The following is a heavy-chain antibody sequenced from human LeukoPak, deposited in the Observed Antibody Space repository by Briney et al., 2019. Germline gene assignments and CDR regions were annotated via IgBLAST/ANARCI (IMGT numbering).Heavy chain of an antibody. CDR1: GYTFTSYD. V-gene: IGHV1-8*03. Sequence: ASVKVSCKASGYTFTSYDINWVRQATGQGLEWMGWMNPNSGNTGYAQKFQGRVTITRNTSISTAYMELSSLRSEDTAVYYCARVGYSGYDSHPNWFDPWGQGTLVTVSS. J-gene: IGHJ5*02. D-gene: IGHD5-12*01. CDR2: MNPNSGNT. CDR3: ARVGYSGYDSHPNWFDP.